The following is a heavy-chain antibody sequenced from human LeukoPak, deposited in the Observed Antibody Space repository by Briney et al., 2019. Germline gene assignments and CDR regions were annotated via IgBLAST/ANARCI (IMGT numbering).Heavy chain of an antibody. Sequence: GGPLRLSCAASGFTFSSYAMSWVRQAPGKGLEWVSAISGSGGSTYYADSVKGRFTISRDNSKNALYLQMNSLRAEDMAVYYCAKDATGYLYYFDYWGQGTLVTVSS. V-gene: IGHV3-23*01. CDR1: GFTFSSYA. D-gene: IGHD3-9*01. CDR3: AKDATGYLYYFDY. J-gene: IGHJ4*02. CDR2: ISGSGGST.